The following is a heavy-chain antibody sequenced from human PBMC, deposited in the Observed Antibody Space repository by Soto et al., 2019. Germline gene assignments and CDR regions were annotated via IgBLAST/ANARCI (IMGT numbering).Heavy chain of an antibody. CDR1: GYTFTAYA. D-gene: IGHD3-16*02. V-gene: IGHV1-3*05. Sequence: QGQLAQSGAEERKPGASVKVSCEATGYTFTAYAMHWVRQAPGQRLEWMGWINPANGNTKYSQKCQGRLPITSDTSANTVYMELNSLTSEDTAMYYCTRSAISPYGGLIGPFDYWGQGNLVTVSS. J-gene: IGHJ4*02. CDR3: TRSAISPYGGLIGPFDY. CDR2: INPANGNT.